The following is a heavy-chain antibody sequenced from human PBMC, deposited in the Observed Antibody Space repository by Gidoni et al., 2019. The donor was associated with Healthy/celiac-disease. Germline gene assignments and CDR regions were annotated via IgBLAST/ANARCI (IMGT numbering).Heavy chain of an antibody. J-gene: IGHJ4*02. CDR1: GFTFSSYG. CDR3: ANNKGSSWGSFDY. D-gene: IGHD6-13*01. CDR2: ISYDGSNK. V-gene: IGHV3-30*18. Sequence: QVQLVESGGGVVQPGRSLRLSCSASGFTFSSYGMHWVRQAPGKGLEWVAVISYDGSNKYYADSVKGRFTISRDNSKNTLYLQMNSLRAEDTAVYYCANNKGSSWGSFDYWGQGTLVTVSS.